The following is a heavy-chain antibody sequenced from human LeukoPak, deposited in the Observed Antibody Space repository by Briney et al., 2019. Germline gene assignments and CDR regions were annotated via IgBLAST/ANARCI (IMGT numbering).Heavy chain of an antibody. CDR1: GFTVSSNY. CDR2: IYSGGST. D-gene: IGHD3-9*01. Sequence: PGGSLRLSCAASGFTVSSNYMSWVRQAPGKGLEWVSGIYSGGSTYYADSVKGRFTISRDNSKNTLYLQMNSLRAEDTAVYYCASDTYYDILTGYYGMDVWGQGTTVTVSS. J-gene: IGHJ6*02. CDR3: ASDTYYDILTGYYGMDV. V-gene: IGHV3-66*01.